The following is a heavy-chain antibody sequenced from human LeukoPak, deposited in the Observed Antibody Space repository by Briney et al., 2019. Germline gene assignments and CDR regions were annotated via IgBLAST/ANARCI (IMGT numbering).Heavy chain of an antibody. D-gene: IGHD6-13*01. V-gene: IGHV3-23*01. CDR2: ISGSGGST. CDR1: GFTFSSYA. CDR3: AKLSSWYQYNWFDP. J-gene: IGHJ5*02. Sequence: TGGSLRLSCAASGFTFSSYAMSWVRQAPGKGLEWVSAISGSGGSTYYADSVKGRFTISRDNSKNTLYLQMNSLRAEDTAVYYCAKLSSWYQYNWFDPWGQGTLVTVSS.